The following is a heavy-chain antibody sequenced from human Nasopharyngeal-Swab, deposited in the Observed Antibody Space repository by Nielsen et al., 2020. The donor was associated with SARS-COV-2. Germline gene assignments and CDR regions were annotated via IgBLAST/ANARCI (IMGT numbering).Heavy chain of an antibody. CDR2: ISGGSSAI. Sequence: GESLKISCAASGFTFSTYSMNWVRQAPGKGLEWVSYISGGSSAIYYADSVKGRFTISRDNSKNTVFLQMNSLRVEDTAVYYCASAPRPTISAPFDYWGQGTLVTVSS. CDR3: ASAPRPTISAPFDY. CDR1: GFTFSTYS. V-gene: IGHV3-48*01. D-gene: IGHD5-24*01. J-gene: IGHJ4*02.